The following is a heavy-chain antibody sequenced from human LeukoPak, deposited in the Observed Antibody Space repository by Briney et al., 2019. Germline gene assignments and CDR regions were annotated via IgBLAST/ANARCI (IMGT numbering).Heavy chain of an antibody. D-gene: IGHD3-22*01. CDR1: GFTVTTNY. CDR2: TYGGGTA. J-gene: IGHJ4*02. CDR3: ARGGSSGFYFGY. V-gene: IGHV3-66*01. Sequence: PGGSLRLSCAASGFTVTTNYMTWVRQAPGRGLEWVSVTYGGGTAYYADSVKGRFTISRDDSKNTLYLQMNSLRAEDTAVYYCARGGSSGFYFGYWGQGTLVTVSS.